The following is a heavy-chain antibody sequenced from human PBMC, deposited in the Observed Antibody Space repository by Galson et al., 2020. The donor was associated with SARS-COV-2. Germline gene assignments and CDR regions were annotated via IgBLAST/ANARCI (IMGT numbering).Heavy chain of an antibody. J-gene: IGHJ5*02. V-gene: IGHV1-18*01. CDR1: GYTFTSYG. Sequence: ASVKVSCKASGYTFTSYGISWVRQAPGQGLEWMGWISAYNGNTNYAQKLQGRVTMTTDTSTSTAYMELRSLRSDDTAVYYCARDINSSGYYYGINWFDPRGQGTLVTVSS. D-gene: IGHD3-22*01. CDR2: ISAYNGNT. CDR3: ARDINSSGYYYGINWFDP.